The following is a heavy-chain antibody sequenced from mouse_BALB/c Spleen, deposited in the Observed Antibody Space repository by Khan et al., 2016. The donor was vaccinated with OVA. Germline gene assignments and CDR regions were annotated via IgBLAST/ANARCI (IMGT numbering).Heavy chain of an antibody. V-gene: IGHV14-4*02. J-gene: IGHJ1*01. CDR2: IDPENGDT. Sequence: VQLQQSGAELVRSGASVKLSCTASGFNIKDYYMHWVKQRPEQGLEWIGWIDPENGDTEYAPKFQGKATMTADTSSNTAYLQLSSLTSEDTAVYYCNARSSGLYWYFDVWGAGTTVTVSS. D-gene: IGHD1-1*01. CDR1: GFNIKDYY. CDR3: NARSSGLYWYFDV.